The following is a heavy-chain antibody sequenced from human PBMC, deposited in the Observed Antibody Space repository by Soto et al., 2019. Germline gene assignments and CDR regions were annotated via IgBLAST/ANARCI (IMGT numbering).Heavy chain of an antibody. V-gene: IGHV4-31*03. J-gene: IGHJ4*02. D-gene: IGHD3-22*01. CDR3: ARAIFDFYYSSGASVLDH. CDR2: IYYSGST. Sequence: QVQLQESGPGLVKPSQTLSLTCTVSGGSISSGGYYWSWIRQHPGKGLEWIGYIYYSGSTYYNPSLMSRVTISVATSKNQFSLKLSSVTAADTAVYYCARAIFDFYYSSGASVLDHWGQGTLVTVSS. CDR1: GGSISSGGYY.